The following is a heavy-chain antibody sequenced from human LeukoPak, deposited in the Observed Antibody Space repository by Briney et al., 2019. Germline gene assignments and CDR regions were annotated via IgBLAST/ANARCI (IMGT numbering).Heavy chain of an antibody. V-gene: IGHV4-38-2*02. D-gene: IGHD5-12*01. CDR2: LYHSGST. J-gene: IGHJ3*02. Sequence: PSETLSLTCTVSGYSISSGYYWGWIWQPPGKGLEWIGSLYHSGSTYYNPSLIGRVTMSVDTSKNQFSLNLASVTSADTAVYYCARDWDGGFDFDAFDIWGQGTMVAVSS. CDR3: ARDWDGGFDFDAFDI. CDR1: GYSISSGYY.